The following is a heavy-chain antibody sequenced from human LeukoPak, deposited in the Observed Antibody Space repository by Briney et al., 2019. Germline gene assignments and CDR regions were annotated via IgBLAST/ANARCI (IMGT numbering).Heavy chain of an antibody. Sequence: SETLSLTCAVYGGSFSGYYWSWIRQPPGKGLEWIAEINHSGSTNYNPSLKSRVTISVDTSKNQFSLKLSSVTAADAAVYYCARAPGDGSSTVSWFDPWGQGTLVTVSS. CDR2: INHSGST. CDR1: GGSFSGYY. CDR3: ARAPGDGSSTVSWFDP. J-gene: IGHJ5*02. D-gene: IGHD6-6*01. V-gene: IGHV4-34*01.